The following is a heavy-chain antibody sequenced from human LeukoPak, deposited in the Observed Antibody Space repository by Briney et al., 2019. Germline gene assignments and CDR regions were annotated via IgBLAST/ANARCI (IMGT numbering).Heavy chain of an antibody. CDR2: IYYSGST. Sequence: SETLSLTCTISGGSISSYYWSWIRQPPGKGLEWIGYIYYSGSTNYNPSLKSRVTISVDTSKNQFSLKLSSVTAADTAVYYCARARYSSSWYAFDTWGQGTMVTVSS. J-gene: IGHJ3*02. CDR3: ARARYSSSWYAFDT. V-gene: IGHV4-59*01. CDR1: GGSISSYY. D-gene: IGHD6-13*01.